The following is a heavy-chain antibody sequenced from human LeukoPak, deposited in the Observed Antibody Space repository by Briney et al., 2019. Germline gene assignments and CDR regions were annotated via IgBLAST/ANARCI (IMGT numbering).Heavy chain of an antibody. CDR3: ARVGLYSYGYARSAFDI. CDR2: IIPILGIA. J-gene: IGHJ3*02. CDR1: GGTFSSYA. D-gene: IGHD5-18*01. Sequence: GASVKVSCKASGGTFSSYAISWVRQAPGQGLEWMGRIIPILGIANYAQKFQGRVTITADKSTSTAYMELSSLRSEDTAVYYCARVGLYSYGYARSAFDIWGQGTMVTVSS. V-gene: IGHV1-69*04.